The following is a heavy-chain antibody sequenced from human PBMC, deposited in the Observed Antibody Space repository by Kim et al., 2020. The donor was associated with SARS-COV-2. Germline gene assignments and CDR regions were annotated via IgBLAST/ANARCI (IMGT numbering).Heavy chain of an antibody. V-gene: IGHV4-34*01. CDR2: INHSGRT. D-gene: IGHD3-10*01. Sequence: SETLSLTCAVYGGSFSGYYWSWIRQPPGKGLEWIGEINHSGRTNYNPSLKSRVTISVDTSKNQFSLKLTSVTAADAALYFCSRRVSNSSGWGGHYCDLWG. CDR1: GGSFSGYY. J-gene: IGHJ2*01. CDR3: SRRVSNSSGWGGHYCDL.